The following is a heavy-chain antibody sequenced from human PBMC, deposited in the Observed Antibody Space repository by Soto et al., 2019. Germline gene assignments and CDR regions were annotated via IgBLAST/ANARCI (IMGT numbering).Heavy chain of an antibody. V-gene: IGHV1-3*01. CDR2: INAGNGNT. J-gene: IGHJ4*02. D-gene: IGHD3-10*01. CDR1: RDTLTSYA. Sequence: ASVKVSCKESRDTLTSYAMHWVRQNPGQRLEWMGWINAGNGNTKYSQKFQGRVTITRDTSASTAYMELSSLRSEDTAVYYCASKHYGSGSYSRGYYFEYWGQGTLVTVSS. CDR3: ASKHYGSGSYSRGYYFEY.